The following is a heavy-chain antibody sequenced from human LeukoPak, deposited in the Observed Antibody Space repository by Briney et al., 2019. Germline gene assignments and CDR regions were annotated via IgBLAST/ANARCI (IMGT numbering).Heavy chain of an antibody. CDR1: GGSISSGGYY. Sequence: ASQTLSLTCTVSGGSISSGGYYWSWIRQHPGKGLERIGYIYYSGSTYYNPSLKSRVTISVDTSKNQFSLKLRSVTAADTAVYYCARDRDDISTGSHWFDPWGQGTLVTVSS. D-gene: IGHD3-9*01. CDR3: ARDRDDISTGSHWFDP. J-gene: IGHJ5*02. CDR2: IYYSGST. V-gene: IGHV4-31*03.